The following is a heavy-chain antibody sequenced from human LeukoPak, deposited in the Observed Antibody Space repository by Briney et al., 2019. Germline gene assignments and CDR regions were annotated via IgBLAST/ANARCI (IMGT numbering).Heavy chain of an antibody. CDR3: AREGLGSSTSPTYGMDV. Sequence: GESLKISCKVSGYSFPSYWITWERQVPGKGLEWMGRIAPSDSYTNYNPSFEGHVTMSVEKSITTVYLQWSSLKASDTAMYYCAREGLGSSTSPTYGMDVWGQGTTVTVSS. CDR1: GYSFPSYW. V-gene: IGHV5-10-1*01. D-gene: IGHD2-2*01. J-gene: IGHJ6*02. CDR2: IAPSDSYT.